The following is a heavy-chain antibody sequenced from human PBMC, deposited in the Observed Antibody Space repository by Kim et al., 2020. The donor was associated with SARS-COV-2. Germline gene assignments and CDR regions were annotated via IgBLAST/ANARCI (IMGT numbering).Heavy chain of an antibody. J-gene: IGHJ3*02. Sequence: LKSRVTISADTSKNQFSLQLSSVTAADTAVYYCARVSYDFGSGSYDAFDNWGQGTMVTVSS. CDR3: ARVSYDFGSGSYDAFDN. V-gene: IGHV4-34*01. D-gene: IGHD3-3*01.